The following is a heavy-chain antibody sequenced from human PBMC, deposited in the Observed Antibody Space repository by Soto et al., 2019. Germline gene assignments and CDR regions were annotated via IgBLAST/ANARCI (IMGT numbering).Heavy chain of an antibody. CDR1: GGSIRSYY. Sequence: SETLSLTCTVSGGSIRSYYWTWIRQPPGKGLEWLGYIFYSGSTFYNPSLKSRVTISIHTSKSQCSLQLTSVTAAETAVYYCARGAADIAMVDTWGQGTLVTGS. CDR3: ARGAADIAMVDT. D-gene: IGHD5-18*01. J-gene: IGHJ5*02. CDR2: IFYSGST. V-gene: IGHV4-59*01.